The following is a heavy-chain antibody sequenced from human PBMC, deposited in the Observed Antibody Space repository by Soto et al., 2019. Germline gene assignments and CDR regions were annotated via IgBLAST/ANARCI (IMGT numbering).Heavy chain of an antibody. CDR3: GRGARFYDYVWGGGDYYGMDV. Sequence: QVQLVQSGAEVKKPGASVKVSCKASGYTFTGYYMHWVRQAPGQGLEWMGWINPNSGGTNYAQKFQGRVTMTRDTSKSNAYMGLSRMKSDETAVYYCGRGARFYDYVWGGGDYYGMDVWGQGTTVTVSS. D-gene: IGHD3-16*01. CDR1: GYTFTGYY. J-gene: IGHJ6*02. V-gene: IGHV1-2*02. CDR2: INPNSGGT.